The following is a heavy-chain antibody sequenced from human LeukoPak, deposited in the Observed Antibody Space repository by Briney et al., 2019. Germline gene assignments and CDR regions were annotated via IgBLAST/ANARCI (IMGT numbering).Heavy chain of an antibody. D-gene: IGHD3-22*01. J-gene: IGHJ3*02. CDR3: ARDGYDSSGWLSDAFDI. Sequence: SETLSLTCTVSGGSISSYYWSWIRQLAGKGLEWIGRIYTSGSTNYNPSLKSRVTMSVDTSKNQFSLKLSSVTAADTAVYYCARDGYDSSGWLSDAFDIWGQGTMVTVSS. CDR2: IYTSGST. V-gene: IGHV4-4*07. CDR1: GGSISSYY.